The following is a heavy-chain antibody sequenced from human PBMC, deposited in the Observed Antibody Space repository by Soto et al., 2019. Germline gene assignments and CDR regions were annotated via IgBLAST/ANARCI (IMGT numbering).Heavy chain of an antibody. D-gene: IGHD5-12*01. V-gene: IGHV1-69*13. J-gene: IGHJ6*02. CDR2: IIPIFGTA. Sequence: ASVKVSCKASGGTFSSYAISWVRQAPGQGLEWMGGIIPIFGTANYAQKFQGRVTITADESTTTAYMELSSLRSEDTAVYYCAREGVAPYYYYGMDVWGQGTPVTVSS. CDR1: GGTFSSYA. CDR3: AREGVAPYYYYGMDV.